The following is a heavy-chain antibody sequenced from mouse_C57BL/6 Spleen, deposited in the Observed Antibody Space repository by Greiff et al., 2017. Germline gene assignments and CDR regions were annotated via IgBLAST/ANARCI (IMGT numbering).Heavy chain of an antibody. V-gene: IGHV5-17*01. CDR3: AKIYDGYYDAMDY. CDR2: ISSGSSTI. D-gene: IGHD2-3*01. Sequence: EVNVVESGGGLVKPGGSLKLSCAASGFTFSDYGMHWVRQAPEKGLEWVAYISSGSSTIYYADTVKGRFTISRDNAKNTLFLQMTSLRSEDTAMYYCAKIYDGYYDAMDYWGQGTSVTVSS. CDR1: GFTFSDYG. J-gene: IGHJ4*01.